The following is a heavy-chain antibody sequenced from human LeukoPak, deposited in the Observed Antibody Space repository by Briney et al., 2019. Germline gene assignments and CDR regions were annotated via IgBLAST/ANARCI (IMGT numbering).Heavy chain of an antibody. CDR2: ISYDGSNK. CDR1: GFTFDSYG. Sequence: GGSLRLSCAASGFTFDSYGMHWVRQAPSKGLEWVAVISYDGSNKYYVDSVKGRFTISRDNSKNTLYLQMNSLRPEDTAVYYCAKDRTYDYGTYDAFDIWGPGTMVTVSS. CDR3: AKDRTYDYGTYDAFDI. V-gene: IGHV3-30*18. J-gene: IGHJ3*02. D-gene: IGHD4-17*01.